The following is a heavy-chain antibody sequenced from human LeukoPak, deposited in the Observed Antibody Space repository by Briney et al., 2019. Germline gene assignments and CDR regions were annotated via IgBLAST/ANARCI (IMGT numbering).Heavy chain of an antibody. CDR1: GGSFSGYY. CDR3: AREYGY. CDR2: INHSGST. D-gene: IGHD2-8*01. Sequence: SETLSLTCAVYGGSFSGYYWSWIRQPPGKGLEWIGEINHSGSTNYNPSLKSRVTISVDTSKNQFSLKLSSETAADTAVYYCAREYGYWGQGTLVTVSS. V-gene: IGHV4-34*01. J-gene: IGHJ4*02.